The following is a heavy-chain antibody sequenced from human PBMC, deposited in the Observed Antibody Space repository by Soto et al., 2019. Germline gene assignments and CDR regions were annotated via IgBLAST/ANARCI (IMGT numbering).Heavy chain of an antibody. CDR1: GYTFTSYG. D-gene: IGHD3-3*01. Sequence: ASVKVSCKASGYTFTSYGISWVRQAPGQGLEWMGWISAYNGNTNYAQKLQGRVTMTTDTSASTAYMELRSLRSDDTAVYYCARVTIFDYYYYMDVWGKGTTVTVSS. V-gene: IGHV1-18*01. CDR2: ISAYNGNT. CDR3: ARVTIFDYYYYMDV. J-gene: IGHJ6*03.